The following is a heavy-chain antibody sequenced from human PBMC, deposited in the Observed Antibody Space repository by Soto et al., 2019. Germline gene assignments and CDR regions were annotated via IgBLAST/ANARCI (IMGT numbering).Heavy chain of an antibody. V-gene: IGHV1-69*13. CDR2: IIPIFGTA. J-gene: IGHJ6*02. CDR3: ARAYSSSSRGYYYGMDV. CDR1: GGTFSSYA. D-gene: IGHD6-6*01. Sequence: AASVKVSCKASGGTFSSYAISWVRQAPGQGLEWMGGIIPIFGTANYAQKFQGRVTITADESTSTAYMELSSLRSEDTAVYYCARAYSSSSRGYYYGMDVWGQGTTVTVSS.